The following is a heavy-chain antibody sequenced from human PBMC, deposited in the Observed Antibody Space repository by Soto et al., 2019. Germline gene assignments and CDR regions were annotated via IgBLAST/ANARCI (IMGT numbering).Heavy chain of an antibody. CDR2: IYYSGST. CDR3: ARDFMYSSSCGGYNWFDP. J-gene: IGHJ5*02. V-gene: IGHV4-61*01. Sequence: QVQLQESGPGLVKPSETLSLTCTVSGGSVSSGSYYWSWILQPPGKGLEWIGYIYYSGSTNYKPSLKSRVTISVDTSKNQFSLKLSSVTAADTAVYYCARDFMYSSSCGGYNWFDPWGQGTLVTVSS. CDR1: GGSVSSGSYY. D-gene: IGHD6-6*01.